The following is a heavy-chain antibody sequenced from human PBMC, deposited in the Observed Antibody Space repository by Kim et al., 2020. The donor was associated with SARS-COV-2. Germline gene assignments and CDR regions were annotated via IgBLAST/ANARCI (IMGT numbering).Heavy chain of an antibody. CDR3: ARDRRGGLSSWFESSGGV. CDR2: ISSSGSTI. Sequence: GGSLRLSCAASGFTFSNYYMSWIRQAPGKGLEWVSYISSSGSTIYYADSVKGRFTISRDNAKNSLYLQMNSLRAEDTAVYYCARDRRGGLSSWFESSGGVWGQGTMVTVSS. J-gene: IGHJ3*01. CDR1: GFTFSNYY. D-gene: IGHD3-10*01. V-gene: IGHV3-11*01.